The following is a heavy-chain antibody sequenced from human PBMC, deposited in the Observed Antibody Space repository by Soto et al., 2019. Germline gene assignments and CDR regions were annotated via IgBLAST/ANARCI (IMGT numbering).Heavy chain of an antibody. Sequence: QVQLQQWGAGLLKPSETLSLTCAVYGGSFSDFYWTWIRQLPGKGLEWIGEINHSGSTNYNPSLKSRVAISVDTSKNQFSLNLRSVTVADTAVYYCGPRGAVADPRGYWGQGTLVTVSS. CDR1: GGSFSDFY. J-gene: IGHJ4*02. V-gene: IGHV4-34*01. CDR2: INHSGST. CDR3: GPRGAVADPRGY. D-gene: IGHD6-19*01.